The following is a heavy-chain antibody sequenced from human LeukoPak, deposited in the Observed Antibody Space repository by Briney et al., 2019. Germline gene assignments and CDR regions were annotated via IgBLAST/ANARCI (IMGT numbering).Heavy chain of an antibody. CDR2: ISAYNGNT. CDR1: GYTFTSYG. CDR3: ARVGTGSSTWYPEYFQH. V-gene: IGHV1-18*01. D-gene: IGHD6-13*01. Sequence: ASVKVSCKASGYTFTSYGISWVRQAPGQGLEWMGWISAYNGNTNYAQKLQGRVTMTTDTSTSTAYMELRSLRSDDTAVYYCARVGTGSSTWYPEYFQHWGQGTLVTVS. J-gene: IGHJ1*01.